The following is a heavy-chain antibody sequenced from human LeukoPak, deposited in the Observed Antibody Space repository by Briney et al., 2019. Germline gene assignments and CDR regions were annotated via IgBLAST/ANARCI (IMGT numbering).Heavy chain of an antibody. V-gene: IGHV3-21*01. CDR3: ARSPVTMVRGVTNYFDY. D-gene: IGHD3-10*01. J-gene: IGHJ4*02. CDR2: ISSSSSYI. Sequence: GGSLRLSCAASGFTFSSYSMNWVRQAPGKGLEWVSSISSSSSYIYYADSVKGRFTISRDNAKNSLYLQMNSLRAEDTAVYYCARSPVTMVRGVTNYFDYWGQGTLVTVSS. CDR1: GFTFSSYS.